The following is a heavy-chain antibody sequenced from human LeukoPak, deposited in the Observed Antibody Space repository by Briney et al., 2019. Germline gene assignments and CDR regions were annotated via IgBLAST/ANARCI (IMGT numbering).Heavy chain of an antibody. Sequence: PGGSLRLSCAASGFTFSNYNMNWVRQAPGKAMEWVSSITSSGTYTFYADSVKGRFTISRDNAKNSLYLQMDSLGPEDTAVYYCAKDNTTVVTPAFDYWGQGTLVTVSS. CDR1: GFTFSNYN. J-gene: IGHJ4*02. D-gene: IGHD4-23*01. CDR2: ITSSGTYT. V-gene: IGHV3-21*01. CDR3: AKDNTTVVTPAFDY.